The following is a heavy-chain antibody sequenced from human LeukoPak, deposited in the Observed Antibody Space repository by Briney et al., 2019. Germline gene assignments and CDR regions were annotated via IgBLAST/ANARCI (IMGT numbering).Heavy chain of an antibody. D-gene: IGHD2-8*01. Sequence: ASVKVSCTASGYTFTSYYMHWVRQAPGQGLEWVGIFNPSGGTTTYAQKFQGRVTLTSDTSTSTVYMELSSLRSEDTAVYYCAREVYAPDYWGQGTLVTVSS. J-gene: IGHJ4*02. V-gene: IGHV1-46*01. CDR1: GYTFTSYY. CDR3: AREVYAPDY. CDR2: FNPSGGTT.